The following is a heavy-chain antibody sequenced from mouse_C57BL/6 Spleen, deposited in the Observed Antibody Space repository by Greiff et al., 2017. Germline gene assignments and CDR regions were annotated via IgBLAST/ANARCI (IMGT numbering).Heavy chain of an antibody. V-gene: IGHV1-69*01. CDR2: IDTYASCT. Sequence: QVQLKQPGAELVMPGASVKLSCKASGYTFTSYWMHWVKQRPGQGLEWIGEIDTYASCTNYNHKFKGKSTLTVDKSSSTAYMQLSSLTSEDAAVDNCARGITTVDYWGQGTTLTVSS. D-gene: IGHD1-1*01. CDR1: GYTFTSYW. CDR3: ARGITTVDY. J-gene: IGHJ2*01.